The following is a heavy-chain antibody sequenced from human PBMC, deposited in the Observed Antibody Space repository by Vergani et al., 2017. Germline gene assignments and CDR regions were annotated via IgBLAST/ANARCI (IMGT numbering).Heavy chain of an antibody. Sequence: QVQLVQSGAEVKKPGASVKVSCRASGYTFTDYNVHWVRQAPGPGLEWVGWINPKNGDTNYVQRFQNKVTLSRDTSIATAYMELSRLRSDATAGYFCARDLSYCSCGICYPSYYYYGLDIWGQGTKVTV. CDR1: GYTFTDYN. CDR2: INPKNGDT. V-gene: IGHV1-2*02. D-gene: IGHD2-15*01. J-gene: IGHJ6*02. CDR3: ARDLSYCSCGICYPSYYYYGLDI.